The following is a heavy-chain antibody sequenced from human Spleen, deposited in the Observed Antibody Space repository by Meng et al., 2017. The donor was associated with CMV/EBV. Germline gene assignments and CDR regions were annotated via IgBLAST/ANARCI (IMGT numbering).Heavy chain of an antibody. V-gene: IGHV5-51*01. D-gene: IGHD2-15*01. CDR2: IYPGDSET. CDR1: GYSFTSYW. J-gene: IGHJ6*02. Sequence: KVSCKGSGYSFTSYWIGWVRQMPGEGLEWMGTIYPGDSETRYSPSFQGQVSISADKSISTAYLQWSSLKASDTATYYCARRDYPSSEGWSLYSALDVWGQGTTVTVSS. CDR3: ARRDYPSSEGWSLYSALDV.